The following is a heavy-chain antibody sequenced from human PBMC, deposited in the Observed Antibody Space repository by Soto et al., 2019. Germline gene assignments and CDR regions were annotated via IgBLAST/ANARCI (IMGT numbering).Heavy chain of an antibody. Sequence: EVQLVESGGGLVQPGGSLRLSCADSGFTVSSNYMSWVRQAPRKGLEWVSVIYSGGSTYYAGSVKGIFTISRDNSKNTLYLQMNRLRAEDPDVYYCARDGYGDNGFDPWGQGSLVTVSA. D-gene: IGHD4-17*01. J-gene: IGHJ5*02. CDR3: ARDGYGDNGFDP. V-gene: IGHV3-66*01. CDR2: IYSGGST. CDR1: GFTVSSNY.